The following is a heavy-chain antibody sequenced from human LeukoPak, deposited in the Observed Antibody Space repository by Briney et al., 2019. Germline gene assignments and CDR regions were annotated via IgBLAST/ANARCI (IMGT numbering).Heavy chain of an antibody. J-gene: IGHJ3*02. CDR3: ARVLRPYDAFDI. D-gene: IGHD1-26*01. Sequence: GGSLRLSCAASGFTFSSYEMNWVRQAPGKGLEWVSYISSSGSTIYYADSVKGRFTISRDNAKNSLYLQMNSLRAEDTAVYYCARVLRPYDAFDIWGQGTMVTVSS. CDR1: GFTFSSYE. CDR2: ISSSGSTI. V-gene: IGHV3-48*03.